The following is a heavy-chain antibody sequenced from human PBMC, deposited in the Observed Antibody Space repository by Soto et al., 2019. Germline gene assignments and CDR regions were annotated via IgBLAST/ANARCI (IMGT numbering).Heavy chain of an antibody. V-gene: IGHV4-31*03. D-gene: IGHD7-27*01. Sequence: KPSETLSLTCTVSGGSISSDGYYWSWIRQHPGKGLEWIGYIYYSGSTYYNPSLKSRVTISVDTSKNQFSLKLSSVTAADTAVYYCARDLGVFDAFDIWGQGTMVTVSS. CDR1: GGSISSDGYY. J-gene: IGHJ3*02. CDR3: ARDLGVFDAFDI. CDR2: IYYSGST.